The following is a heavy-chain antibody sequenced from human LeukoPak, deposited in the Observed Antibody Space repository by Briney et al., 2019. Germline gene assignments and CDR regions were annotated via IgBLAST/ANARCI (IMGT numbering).Heavy chain of an antibody. CDR1: GFTFSSYS. CDR2: IRSTSSTI. CDR3: ERDQRSGSGTYRYDF. Sequence: GGSLRLSCAASGFTFSSYSMNWVRQAPGKGLEWVSYIRSTSSTIYYADSVKGRFTISRDNAKNSLYLQMNSLRVEDTAVYYCERDQRSGSGTYRYDFWGRGTLVTVSS. V-gene: IGHV3-48*04. D-gene: IGHD3-10*01. J-gene: IGHJ4*02.